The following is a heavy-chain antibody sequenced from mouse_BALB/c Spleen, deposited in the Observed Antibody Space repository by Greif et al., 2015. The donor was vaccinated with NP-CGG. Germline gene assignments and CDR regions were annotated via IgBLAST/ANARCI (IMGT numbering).Heavy chain of an antibody. CDR1: GYTFTDHY. Sequence: LMESGPELVKPGASVKISCKASGYTFTDHYINWVKQKPGQGLEWIGWIYPGSGNTKYNEKFKGKATLTVDTSSSTAYMQLSSLTSEDTAVYFCARRTGTEAMDYWGQGTSVTVSS. V-gene: IGHV1-84*02. D-gene: IGHD4-1*01. CDR3: ARRTGTEAMDY. CDR2: IYPGSGNT. J-gene: IGHJ4*01.